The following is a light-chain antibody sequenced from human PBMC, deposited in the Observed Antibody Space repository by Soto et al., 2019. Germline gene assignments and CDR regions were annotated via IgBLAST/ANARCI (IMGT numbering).Light chain of an antibody. CDR1: QSVTSNY. Sequence: EIVLTQSPGTLSLSPGERATLSCRASQSVTSNYLAWYQQKPGQAPRLLIYGASSRATRIPDRFSGSGSGTDFTLTISRLEPEDFAVYYCQQYGGSPRVTFGGGTTVEIK. V-gene: IGKV3-20*01. J-gene: IGKJ4*01. CDR3: QQYGGSPRVT. CDR2: GAS.